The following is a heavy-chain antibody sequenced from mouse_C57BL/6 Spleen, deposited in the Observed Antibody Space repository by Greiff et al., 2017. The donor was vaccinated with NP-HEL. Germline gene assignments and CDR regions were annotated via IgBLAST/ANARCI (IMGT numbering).Heavy chain of an antibody. CDR3: ARGRDSSVPWFAY. J-gene: IGHJ3*01. CDR2: IDPSDSET. V-gene: IGHV1-52*01. D-gene: IGHD3-2*02. CDR1: GYTFTSYW. Sequence: VQLQQPGAELVRPGSSVKLSCKASGYTFTSYWMHWVKQRPIQGLEWIGNIDPSDSETHYNQKFKDKATLTVDKSSSTAYMQLSSLTSEDSAVYYCARGRDSSVPWFAYWGQGTLVTVSA.